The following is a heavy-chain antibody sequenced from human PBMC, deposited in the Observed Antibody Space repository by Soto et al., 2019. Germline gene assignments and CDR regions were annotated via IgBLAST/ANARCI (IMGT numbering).Heavy chain of an antibody. J-gene: IGHJ4*02. CDR3: AREDSIIIPAVSDF. Sequence: GGSLRLSCTVSGFAFNNYGINLVRQAPGKGLEWVSSTSKSDHTYYSASVQGPFTISRDNAKNSVSLQMNTLRVEDTAVYYCAREDSIIIPAVSDFWGQGTLVTVSS. CDR2: TSKSDHT. V-gene: IGHV3-21*01. D-gene: IGHD2-2*01. CDR1: GFAFNNYG.